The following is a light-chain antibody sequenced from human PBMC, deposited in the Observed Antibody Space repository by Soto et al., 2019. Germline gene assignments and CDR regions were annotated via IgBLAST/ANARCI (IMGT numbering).Light chain of an antibody. CDR1: QSVSSY. V-gene: IGKV3-11*01. Sequence: EIVLTQSPATLSLSPGERATLSCRASQSVSSYLAWYQQKPGQAPRLLIYDASNGATGIPARFSGSGSGTDFTLTIRSIEREDFVVFYCQQRSNWPPYTFGQGTKLEIK. CDR2: DAS. CDR3: QQRSNWPPYT. J-gene: IGKJ2*01.